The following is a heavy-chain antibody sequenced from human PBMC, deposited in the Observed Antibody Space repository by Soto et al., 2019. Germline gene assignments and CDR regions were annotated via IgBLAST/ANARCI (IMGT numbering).Heavy chain of an antibody. D-gene: IGHD3-22*01. V-gene: IGHV1-69*08. CDR1: GGTFSSYT. CDR2: IIPILGIA. J-gene: IGHJ4*02. Sequence: QVQLVQSGAEVKKPGSSVKVSCKASGGTFSSYTISWVRQAPGQGLEWMGRIIPILGIANYAQKFQGRVTITADKSTSTAYMELSSLRSEYTAVYYCARDHYYDSSGYPVPLFDYWGQGTLVTVSS. CDR3: ARDHYYDSSGYPVPLFDY.